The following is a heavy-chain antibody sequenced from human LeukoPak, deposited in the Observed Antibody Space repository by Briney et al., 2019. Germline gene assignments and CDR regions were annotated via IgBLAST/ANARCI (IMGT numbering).Heavy chain of an antibody. CDR1: GYTFTGYY. J-gene: IGHJ4*02. V-gene: IGHV1-2*02. D-gene: IGHD2-2*01. Sequence: ASVKVSCKASGYTFTGYYMHWVRQAPGQGLEWMGWINPNSGGTNYAQKFQGRVTMTRDTSISTAYMELSRLRSDDTAVYYCARDVSNIVVVPAAPFDYWGQGTLVTVSS. CDR2: INPNSGGT. CDR3: ARDVSNIVVVPAAPFDY.